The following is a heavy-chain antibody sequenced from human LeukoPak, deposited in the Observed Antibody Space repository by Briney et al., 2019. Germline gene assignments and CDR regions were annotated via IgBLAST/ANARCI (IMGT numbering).Heavy chain of an antibody. CDR3: ARHLRGYNYERGAFDI. CDR1: GGSISSYY. Sequence: SETLSLTCTVSGGSISSYYWSWIRQPPGKGLEWIGYIYYSGSTNYNLSLKSRVTILVDTSKNHLSLKLNSVTAADTAVYYCARHLRGYNYERGAFDIWGHGTMVTVSS. J-gene: IGHJ3*02. V-gene: IGHV4-59*08. D-gene: IGHD5-18*01. CDR2: IYYSGST.